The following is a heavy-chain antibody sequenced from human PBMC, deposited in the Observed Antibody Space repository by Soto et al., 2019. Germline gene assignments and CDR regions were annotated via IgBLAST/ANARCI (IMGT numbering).Heavy chain of an antibody. CDR1: GGTFSSYA. Sequence: SVKVSCKASGGTFSSYAISWVRQAPGQGLEWMGGIIPIFGTANYAQKFQGRVTITADESTSTAYMELSSLRSEDTAVYYCARDRMITFGGVIPTVFRGYSYYCMDVWGPGTTVTVSS. D-gene: IGHD3-16*01. CDR2: IIPIFGTA. V-gene: IGHV1-69*13. J-gene: IGHJ6*02. CDR3: ARDRMITFGGVIPTVFRGYSYYCMDV.